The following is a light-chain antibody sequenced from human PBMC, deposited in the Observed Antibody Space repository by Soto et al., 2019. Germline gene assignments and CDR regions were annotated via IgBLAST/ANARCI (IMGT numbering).Light chain of an antibody. CDR1: QSIGSE. V-gene: IGKV1-5*03. CDR2: KAS. J-gene: IGKJ4*01. Sequence: DIHMTQSPSTLSAYIGDRVTITGRASQSIGSELAWYQQKPGKAPKLLIYKASSLESGVPSTFSGSGSGTEFSLTVSSLQPDEFATYYCLQYESYPLTFGGWTKVDIK. CDR3: LQYESYPLT.